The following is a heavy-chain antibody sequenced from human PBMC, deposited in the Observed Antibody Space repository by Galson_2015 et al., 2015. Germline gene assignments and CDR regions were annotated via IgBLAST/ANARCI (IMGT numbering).Heavy chain of an antibody. Sequence: SLRLSCAASGFTFSDYHMNWIRQAPGKGLEWVSHISTSSSYTNYADSVKGRFTISRDNAKNSLYLQMNSLRAEDTAVYYCARDLRGSYYYYYMDVWSKGTTVTVSS. V-gene: IGHV3-11*05. CDR3: ARDLRGSYYYYYMDV. CDR1: GFTFSDYH. D-gene: IGHD3-10*01. CDR2: ISTSSSYT. J-gene: IGHJ6*03.